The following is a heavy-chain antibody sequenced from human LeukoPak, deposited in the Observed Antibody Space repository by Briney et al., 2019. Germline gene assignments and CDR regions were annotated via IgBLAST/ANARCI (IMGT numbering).Heavy chain of an antibody. J-gene: IGHJ4*02. CDR1: GYTFTSYG. V-gene: IGHV1-18*01. Sequence: ASVKVSCKASGYTFTSYGISWVRQAPGQGLEWMGWISAYNGNTKYAQKLQGRVTMTTDTSTSTAYMELRSLRSDDTAVYYCARVPYYYDSSGYYSFDYWGQGTLVTVSS. D-gene: IGHD3-22*01. CDR3: ARVPYYYDSSGYYSFDY. CDR2: ISAYNGNT.